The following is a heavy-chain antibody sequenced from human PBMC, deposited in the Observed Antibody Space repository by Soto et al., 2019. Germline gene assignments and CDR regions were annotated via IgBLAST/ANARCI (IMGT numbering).Heavy chain of an antibody. CDR1: GFTFSSYA. CDR3: ARGSRDSYPGSRIFDL. Sequence: QVQLVESGGGVVQPGRSLRLSCVVSGFTFSSYAMHWVRQAPGKGLEWVAVISYDGSNKYYADSVKGRFTISRDNSKNTLYLQMSSLRAEDSAVYFCARGSRDSYPGSRIFDLWGRGTRVTVSS. D-gene: IGHD3-10*01. CDR2: ISYDGSNK. V-gene: IGHV3-30-3*01. J-gene: IGHJ4*02.